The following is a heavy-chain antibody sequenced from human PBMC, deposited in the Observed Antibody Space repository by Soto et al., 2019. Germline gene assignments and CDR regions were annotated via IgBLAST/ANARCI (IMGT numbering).Heavy chain of an antibody. CDR3: AREWQRGTDY. CDR2: IFPGSGGT. CDR1: GYTFTTYF. V-gene: IGHV1-2*02. D-gene: IGHD6-25*01. J-gene: IGHJ4*02. Sequence: QVQLVQSGAEVVKPGASVKVSCKASGYTFTTYFLHWVRQAPGQGREWLGWIFPGSGGTNYEQKFQGRVTMSRDTSINTAYMELSRLTSDDTGVYYCAREWQRGTDYWGQGDLITVSS.